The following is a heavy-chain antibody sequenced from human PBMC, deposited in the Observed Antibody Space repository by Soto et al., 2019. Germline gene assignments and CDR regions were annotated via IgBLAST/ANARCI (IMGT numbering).Heavy chain of an antibody. Sequence: PSETLSLTCTVSGGSISSYYWSWIRQPPGKGLEWIGYIYYSGSTNYNPSLKSRVTISVDTSKNQFSLKLSSVTAADTAVYYCARDQGLYYYYMDVWGKGTTVTVSS. V-gene: IGHV4-59*01. J-gene: IGHJ6*03. CDR2: IYYSGST. CDR1: GGSISSYY. CDR3: ARDQGLYYYYMDV.